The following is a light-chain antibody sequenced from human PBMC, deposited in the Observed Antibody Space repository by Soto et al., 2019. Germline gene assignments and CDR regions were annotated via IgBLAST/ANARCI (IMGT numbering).Light chain of an antibody. Sequence: QSALTQAASVSGSPGQSITISCTGTSSDVGAYDYVTWYQQHPGKAPKVMIYKVSNRPSGVSNRFPGSKSGNTASLTISGLQAEDEADYYCSSYTTGSLVVFGGGTKLTVL. CDR1: SSDVGAYDY. CDR3: SSYTTGSLVV. J-gene: IGLJ2*01. CDR2: KVS. V-gene: IGLV2-14*01.